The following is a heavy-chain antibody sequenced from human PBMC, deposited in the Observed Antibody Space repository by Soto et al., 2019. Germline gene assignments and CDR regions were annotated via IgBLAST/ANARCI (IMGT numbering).Heavy chain of an antibody. J-gene: IGHJ6*02. V-gene: IGHV3-13*01. Sequence: QLVASGGGLVQPGGSLRLSCVASGFILSTHDLHWVRDTPGEGLEWVSGIGTLGDTFYGASVKGRFTITRDKSKKTLYLQMNSLRAEDTAVYWCARDNWNGAYYGLDVWGQGTTVTVS. CDR3: ARDNWNGAYYGLDV. CDR1: GFILSTHD. D-gene: IGHD1-20*01. CDR2: IGTLGDT.